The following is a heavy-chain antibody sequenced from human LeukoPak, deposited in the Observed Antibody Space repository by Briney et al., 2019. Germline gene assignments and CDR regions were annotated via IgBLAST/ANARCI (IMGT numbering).Heavy chain of an antibody. V-gene: IGHV4-34*01. Sequence: PLETLSLTCAVYGGSFSGYYWSWIRQPPGKGLEWIGEINHSGSTNYNPSLKSRVTISVDTSKNQFSLKLSSVTAADTAVYYCARGLRGITIFGVVRSYYYMDVWGKGTTVTVSS. D-gene: IGHD3-3*01. J-gene: IGHJ6*03. CDR1: GGSFSGYY. CDR3: ARGLRGITIFGVVRSYYYMDV. CDR2: INHSGST.